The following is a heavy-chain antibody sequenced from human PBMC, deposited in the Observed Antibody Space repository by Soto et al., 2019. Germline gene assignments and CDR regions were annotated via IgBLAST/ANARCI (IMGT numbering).Heavy chain of an antibody. D-gene: IGHD3-9*01. CDR3: ARDRGPYDYFAMDV. CDR1: GFTFSSYD. Sequence: VHLVESGGGLVQPGGSLRLSCAVSGFTFSSYDMHWVRQRTGKGLEWVSAIGTDGNTYYTASVKGRFTISRENAKSSLYLQMDSLRAEDTAVYYCARDRGPYDYFAMDVWGQGTTVTVSS. J-gene: IGHJ6*02. V-gene: IGHV3-13*01. CDR2: IGTDGNT.